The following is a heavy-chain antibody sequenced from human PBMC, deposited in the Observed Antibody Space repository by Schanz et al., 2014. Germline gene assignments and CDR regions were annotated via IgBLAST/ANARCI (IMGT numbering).Heavy chain of an antibody. V-gene: IGHV3-30*04. Sequence: QVQLLESGGGVVQPGRSLRLSCAVSGFTFGGYALHWVRQAPGKGLEWVAVISYDGTNEYYAESVKGRFTISRDNSKNTLYLQLNSLRLEDTALFYCAKDRYSSSSGRYYFDYWGQGTLVTVSS. D-gene: IGHD6-19*01. CDR1: GFTFGGYA. CDR2: ISYDGTNE. J-gene: IGHJ4*02. CDR3: AKDRYSSSSGRYYFDY.